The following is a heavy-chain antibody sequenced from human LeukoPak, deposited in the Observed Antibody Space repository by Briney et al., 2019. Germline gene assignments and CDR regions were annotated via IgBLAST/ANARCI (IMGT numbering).Heavy chain of an antibody. CDR1: GFTFKYYA. V-gene: IGHV3-23*01. CDR3: AKDQGNFDY. CDR2: IDGSGDDT. J-gene: IGHJ4*02. Sequence: PGGSLRLSCAASGFTFKYYAMTWVRQAPGKGLEWVAAIDGSGDDTYYAESVKGRFTISRDNSKNTLYLQMNSLRAEDTAVYYCAKDQGNFDYWGQGTLVTVSS.